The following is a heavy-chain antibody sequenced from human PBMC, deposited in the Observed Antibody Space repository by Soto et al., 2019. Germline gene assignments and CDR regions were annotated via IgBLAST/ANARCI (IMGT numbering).Heavy chain of an antibody. J-gene: IGHJ6*02. D-gene: IGHD3-3*02. CDR3: AIDNARQQLAGNYCYLLDL. CDR2: IMPIFATP. V-gene: IGHV1-69*12. CDR1: GGTFSTSA. Sequence: QVQLMQSGAEVKKPGSSVKVSCKASGGTFSTSAISWVRQAPGEGLEWVGGIMPIFATPDYAQKFQGRVTISAADSTATAYLHLTSLTPAATAVYYCAIDNARQQLAGNYCYLLDLCCHWTAITLSS.